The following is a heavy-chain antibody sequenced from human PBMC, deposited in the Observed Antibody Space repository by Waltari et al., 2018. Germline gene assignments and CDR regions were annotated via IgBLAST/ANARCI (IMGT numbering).Heavy chain of an antibody. CDR1: GGSISSYY. CDR2: IYTSGST. D-gene: IGHD3-3*01. Sequence: QVQLQESGPGLVKPSETLSLTCTVSGGSISSYYWSWIRQPAGKGLEGIGRIYTSGSTNYNPSLKSRVTMAVDTSKNQFSLKLSSVTAADTAVYYCARGTTGSYYDFWSGQYYMDVWGKGTTVTISS. CDR3: ARGTTGSYYDFWSGQYYMDV. V-gene: IGHV4-4*07. J-gene: IGHJ6*03.